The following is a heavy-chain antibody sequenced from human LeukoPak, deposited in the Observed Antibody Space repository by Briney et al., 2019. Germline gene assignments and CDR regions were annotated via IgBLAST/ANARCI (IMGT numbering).Heavy chain of an antibody. V-gene: IGHV3-30*04. CDR2: ISYDGSNK. CDR3: ARDYSYGFLN. D-gene: IGHD5-18*01. CDR1: GFTFSSYA. J-gene: IGHJ4*02. Sequence: PGGSLRLSCAASGFTFSSYAMHWVRQAPGKGLEWVAVISYDGSNKYYADSVKGRFTISRDNAKNSLYLQMNSLRAEDTAVYYCARDYSYGFLNWGQGTLVTVSS.